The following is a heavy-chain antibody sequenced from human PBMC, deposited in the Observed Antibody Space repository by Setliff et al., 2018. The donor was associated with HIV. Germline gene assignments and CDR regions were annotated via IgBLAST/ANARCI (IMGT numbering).Heavy chain of an antibody. CDR2: VYYSGST. J-gene: IGHJ4*02. Sequence: SETLSLTCSVSGGSTSSSSYYWAWVRQPPGKGPEWIGSVYYSGSTLYNPSLKSRVTISVDTSKNQFSLNLSAVTAADTAVYYCATDGAQWGQGTLVTVSS. CDR3: ATDGAQ. V-gene: IGHV4-39*02. D-gene: IGHD1-26*01. CDR1: GGSTSSSSYY.